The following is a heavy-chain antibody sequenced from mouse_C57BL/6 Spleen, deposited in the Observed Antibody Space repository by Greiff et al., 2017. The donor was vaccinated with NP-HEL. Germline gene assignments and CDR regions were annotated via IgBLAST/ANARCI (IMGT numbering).Heavy chain of an antibody. D-gene: IGHD3-2*02. CDR1: GYTFTDYE. V-gene: IGHV1-15*01. CDR2: IDPETGGT. CDR3: TREAAQASYFDY. J-gene: IGHJ2*01. Sequence: VQLVESGAELVRPGASVTLSCKASGYTFTDYEMHWVKQTPVHGLEWIGAIDPETGGTAYNQKFKGKAILTADKSSSTAYMELRSLTSEDSAVYYCTREAAQASYFDYWGQGTTLTVSS.